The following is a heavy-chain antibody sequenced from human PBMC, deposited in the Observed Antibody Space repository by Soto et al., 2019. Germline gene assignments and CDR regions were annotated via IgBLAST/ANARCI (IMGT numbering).Heavy chain of an antibody. Sequence: PSETLSLTCTVSGGSISSGDYYWSWIRQPPGKGLEWIGYINYSGSTYYNPSLKSRVTISVDTSKNQFSLKLSSVTAADTAVYYCARGGYCSGGSCYPPTYWGQGTLVTVSS. CDR1: GGSISSGDYY. D-gene: IGHD2-15*01. CDR2: INYSGST. V-gene: IGHV4-30-4*01. CDR3: ARGGYCSGGSCYPPTY. J-gene: IGHJ4*02.